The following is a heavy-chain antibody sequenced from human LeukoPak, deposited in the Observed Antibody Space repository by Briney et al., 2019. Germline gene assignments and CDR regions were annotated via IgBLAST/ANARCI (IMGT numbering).Heavy chain of an antibody. Sequence: GGSLRLSCAASGLTVSSNYMSWVRQAPGKGLECVSVIYSGGSTYYADSVTGRFTISRDKSKNTLYLQMNSLRAEDTAVYYCAITGYCSSTSCYDWFDPWGQGTLVTVSS. J-gene: IGHJ5*02. CDR2: IYSGGST. CDR1: GLTVSSNY. D-gene: IGHD2-2*01. V-gene: IGHV3-66*01. CDR3: AITGYCSSTSCYDWFDP.